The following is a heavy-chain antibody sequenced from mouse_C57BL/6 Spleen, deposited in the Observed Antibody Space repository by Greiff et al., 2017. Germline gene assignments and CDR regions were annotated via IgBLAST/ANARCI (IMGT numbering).Heavy chain of an antibody. D-gene: IGHD2-5*01. Sequence: QVQLKQPGAELVKPGASVKLSCKASGYTFTSYWMHWVKQRPGQGLEWIGMIHPNSGSTNYNEKFKSKATLTVDKSSSTAYMQLSSLTSEDSAVYYCARAGAYYSNYEGYAMDYWGQGTSVTVSS. CDR2: IHPNSGST. V-gene: IGHV1-64*01. J-gene: IGHJ4*01. CDR3: ARAGAYYSNYEGYAMDY. CDR1: GYTFTSYW.